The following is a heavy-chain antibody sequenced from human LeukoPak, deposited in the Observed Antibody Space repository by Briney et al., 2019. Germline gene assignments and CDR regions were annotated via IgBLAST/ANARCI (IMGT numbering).Heavy chain of an antibody. D-gene: IGHD6-19*01. J-gene: IGHJ4*01. CDR2: LSGSGITT. CDR3: AKGIYSSGWSYFDY. CDR1: GFTFSNSA. V-gene: IGHV3-23*01. Sequence: PGGSLRLSCAASGFTFSNSAMSWVRQAPGKGLEWVSTLSGSGITTYYADSVKGRSTISRYNSKNTLYLQMNSLRAEDTAVYYCAKGIYSSGWSYFDYWGHGTLVTVSS.